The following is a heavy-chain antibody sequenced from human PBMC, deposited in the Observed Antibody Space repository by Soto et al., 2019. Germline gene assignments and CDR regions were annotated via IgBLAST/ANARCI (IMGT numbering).Heavy chain of an antibody. CDR3: ARGVVVAAVVYYYYVMDV. Sequence: GASVKVSCKASGYTFTGYYMHWVRQAPGQGLEWMGWINPNSGGTNYAQKFQGWVTMTRDTSISTAYMELSRLRSDDTAVYYCARGVVVAAVVYYYYVMDVWGQGTTVTVSS. J-gene: IGHJ6*02. V-gene: IGHV1-2*04. CDR1: GYTFTGYY. D-gene: IGHD2-15*01. CDR2: INPNSGGT.